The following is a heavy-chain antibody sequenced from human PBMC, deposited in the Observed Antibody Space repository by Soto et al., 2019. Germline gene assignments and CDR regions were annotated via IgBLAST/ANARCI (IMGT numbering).Heavy chain of an antibody. J-gene: IGHJ4*02. D-gene: IGHD1-26*01. CDR2: IYYTGST. Sequence: LTCTVSGGSIYTGGFYWSWIRQLPGKGLEWLGYIYYTGSTQYTPSLKSRLSISTDTSDNQFSLRLNSVTAADTAVYYCATSLVTSRARVDYWGQGTPVTVSS. CDR3: ATSLVTSRARVDY. CDR1: GGSIYTGGFY. V-gene: IGHV4-31*03.